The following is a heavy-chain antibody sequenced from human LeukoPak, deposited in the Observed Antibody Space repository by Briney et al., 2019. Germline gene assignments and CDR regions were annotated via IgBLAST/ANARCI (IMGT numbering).Heavy chain of an antibody. Sequence: GGSLRLSCAASGSTFNTFNMNWVRQAPGKGLEWVSSITSGGDYIYYADSVKGRFTTSRDNAKNPLSLQLNSLRVEDTAVYYCALGHYDVLAASYKWTPDYWGQGTLVTVSS. D-gene: IGHD3-9*01. CDR1: GSTFNTFN. CDR3: ALGHYDVLAASYKWTPDY. V-gene: IGHV3-21*01. CDR2: ITSGGDYI. J-gene: IGHJ4*02.